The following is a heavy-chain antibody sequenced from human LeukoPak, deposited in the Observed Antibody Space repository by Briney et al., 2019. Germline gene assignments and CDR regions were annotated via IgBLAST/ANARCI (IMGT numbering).Heavy chain of an antibody. Sequence: GGSLRLSCAASGFTFDDYAMHWVRQAPGKGLEWVSGISWNSGSTYYADSVKGRFTISRDNSKNTLYLQMNSLRAEDTAVYYCAKDDPLWFVDYWGQGTLVTVSS. J-gene: IGHJ4*02. D-gene: IGHD3-10*01. CDR3: AKDDPLWFVDY. CDR1: GFTFDDYA. CDR2: ISWNSGST. V-gene: IGHV3-23*01.